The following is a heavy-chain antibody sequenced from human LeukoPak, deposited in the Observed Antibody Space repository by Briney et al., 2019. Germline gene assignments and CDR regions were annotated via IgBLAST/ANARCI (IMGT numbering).Heavy chain of an antibody. J-gene: IGHJ4*02. V-gene: IGHV3-66*02. D-gene: IGHD3-10*01. Sequence: PGGSLRLSCATSGFTISSNHINWVRQAPGKGLEWVSVLKSDGKTSYADSVKGRFTIYRDNSKNTVYLQMNSLRAEDTAVYYCARAPYVSGNFNWGQGTLVTVSS. CDR2: LKSDGKT. CDR1: GFTISSNH. CDR3: ARAPYVSGNFN.